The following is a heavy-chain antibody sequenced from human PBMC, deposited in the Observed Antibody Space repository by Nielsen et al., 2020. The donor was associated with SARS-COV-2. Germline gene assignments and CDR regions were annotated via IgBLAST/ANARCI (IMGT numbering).Heavy chain of an antibody. J-gene: IGHJ5*02. D-gene: IGHD4-17*01. CDR1: GFSFRSYA. CDR2: ISVSGGST. V-gene: IGHV3-23*01. Sequence: GESLKISCAASGFSFRSYAMSWVRQTPGKGLEWVSSISVSGGSTYYADSVKGRFTISRDNSKSALYVQMNNLRAEDTAIYYCAKDRGRGYLGAYVSWGQGTLVTVSS. CDR3: AKDRGRGYLGAYVS.